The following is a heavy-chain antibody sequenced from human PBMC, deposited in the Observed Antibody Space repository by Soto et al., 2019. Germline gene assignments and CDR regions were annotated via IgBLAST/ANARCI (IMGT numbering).Heavy chain of an antibody. J-gene: IGHJ6*02. D-gene: IGHD6-6*01. Sequence: QVQLVESGGGVVQPGRSLRLSCAASGFTFSSYGMHWVRQAPGKGLEWVAVIWYDGSSKYYADSVKGRFTISRDNSKNTLYLQMDSLRAEDTAVYYCARADRGSSLFYYYYGMDVWGQGTTVTVSS. CDR1: GFTFSSYG. CDR2: IWYDGSSK. CDR3: ARADRGSSLFYYYYGMDV. V-gene: IGHV3-33*01.